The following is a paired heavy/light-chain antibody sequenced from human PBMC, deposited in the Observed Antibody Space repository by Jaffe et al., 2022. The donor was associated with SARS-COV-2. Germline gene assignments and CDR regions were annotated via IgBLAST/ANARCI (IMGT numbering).Heavy chain of an antibody. D-gene: IGHD2-15*01. CDR1: GFSLSNARMG. Sequence: QVTLKESGPVLVKPTETLTLTCTVSGFSLSNARMGVSWIRQPPGKALEWLAHIFSNDEKSYNTSLKSRLTISRDTSKSQVVLTMTNMDPVDTATYYCARDDYCGGGSCYHAGFDPWGQGTLVTVSS. CDR3: ARDDYCGGGSCYHAGFDP. J-gene: IGHJ5*02. CDR2: IFSNDEK. V-gene: IGHV2-26*01.
Light chain of an antibody. CDR1: SGHSSYT. CDR2: LNSDGSQ. Sequence: QLVLTQSPSASASLGASVNLTCTLSSGHSSYTIAWHQQQPEKGPRYLMKLNSDGSQTKGDGIPDRFSGSSSGAERYLTISSLQSDDEADYYCQTWGTGIRVFGGGTKVTVL. V-gene: IGLV4-69*01. J-gene: IGLJ3*02. CDR3: QTWGTGIRV.